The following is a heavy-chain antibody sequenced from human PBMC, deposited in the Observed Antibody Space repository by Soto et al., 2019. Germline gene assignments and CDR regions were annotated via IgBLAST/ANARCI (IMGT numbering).Heavy chain of an antibody. CDR2: ISGSSDTI. V-gene: IGHV3-48*02. J-gene: IGHJ5*02. Sequence: PGGSLRLSCAASGFTFSKYSMNWVRQAPGKGPGWVSYISGSSDTIYYADSVKGRFTVSRDNAKDSLYLQMYSLKNEDTAVYYCARPRLFAELNWFDPWGQGTLVTVSS. CDR1: GFTFSKYS. D-gene: IGHD3-22*01. CDR3: ARPRLFAELNWFDP.